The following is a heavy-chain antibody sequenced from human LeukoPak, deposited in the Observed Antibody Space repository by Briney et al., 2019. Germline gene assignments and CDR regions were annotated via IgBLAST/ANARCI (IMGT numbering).Heavy chain of an antibody. V-gene: IGHV3-48*02. CDR3: AAASMIVGGNFDY. CDR1: RFTFSSYS. CDR2: ISSSSSSTI. D-gene: IGHD3-22*01. J-gene: IGHJ4*02. Sequence: GGSLRLSCAASRFTFSSYSMNWVRQAPGKGLEWVSYISSSSSSTIYYADSVKGRFTISRDNAKNSLYLQMNSLRDEDTAVYYCAAASMIVGGNFDYWGQGTLVTVSS.